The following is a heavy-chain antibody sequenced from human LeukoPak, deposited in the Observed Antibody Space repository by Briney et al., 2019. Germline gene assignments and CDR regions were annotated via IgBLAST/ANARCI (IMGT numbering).Heavy chain of an antibody. CDR3: ARRRATHLWIQLRGPFDY. J-gene: IGHJ4*02. CDR1: GFTFNTYS. CDR2: ISSSSSYI. Sequence: KTGGSLRLSCAASGFTFNTYSMNWVRQAPGKGLEWVSSISSSSSYIYYADSVKGRFTISRDNAKNSLYLQMNSLRAADTAVYYCARRRATHLWIQLRGPFDYWGQGTLVTVSS. D-gene: IGHD5-18*01. V-gene: IGHV3-21*01.